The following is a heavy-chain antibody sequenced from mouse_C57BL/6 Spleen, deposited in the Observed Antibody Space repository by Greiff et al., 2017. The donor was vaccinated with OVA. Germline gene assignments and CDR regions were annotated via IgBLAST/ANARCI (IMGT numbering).Heavy chain of an antibody. CDR3: ARSDYGRRRYCMDY. Sequence: QVQLQQSGAELMKPGASVKLSCKASGYTFTGYWIEWVKQRPGHGLEWIGEILPGSGSTNYNEKFKGKATFTADTSSSTAYMQLSSLTTEDSAIYYGARSDYGRRRYCMDYWGQGTTLTVSS. J-gene: IGHJ2*01. V-gene: IGHV1-9*01. D-gene: IGHD1-1*01. CDR1: GYTFTGYW. CDR2: ILPGSGST.